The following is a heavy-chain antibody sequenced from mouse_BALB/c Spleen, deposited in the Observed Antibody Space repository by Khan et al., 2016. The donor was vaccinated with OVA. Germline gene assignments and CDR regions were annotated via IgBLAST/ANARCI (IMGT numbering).Heavy chain of an antibody. J-gene: IGHJ2*01. CDR1: GYTFTDYA. Sequence: QVQLKESGPELVRPGVSVKISCKGSGYTFTDYAMYWVKQSHAKSLEWIGLISTYSGNTNYNQKFKGKATMTVDKSSSTASMELATLTSEDSASYYCARPAYDGSYDYWGQGTTLTVSS. V-gene: IGHV1S137*01. CDR3: ARPAYDGSYDY. CDR2: ISTYSGNT. D-gene: IGHD2-3*01.